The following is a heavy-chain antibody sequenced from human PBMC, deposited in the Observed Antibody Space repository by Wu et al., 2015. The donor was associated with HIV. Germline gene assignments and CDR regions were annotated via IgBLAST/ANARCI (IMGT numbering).Heavy chain of an antibody. CDR3: AREGLDYYDSSGGTGMDV. J-gene: IGHJ6*02. CDR2: MNPNSGNT. D-gene: IGHD3-22*01. CDR1: GYTFTSYD. V-gene: IGHV1-8*01. Sequence: QVQLVQSGAEVKKPGASVKVSCKASGYTFTSYDINWVRQATGQGLEWMGWMNPNSGNTGYAQKFQGRVTMTRNTSISTAYMELSSLRSEDTAVYYCAREGLDYYDSSGGTGMDVWGQGTTVTVSS.